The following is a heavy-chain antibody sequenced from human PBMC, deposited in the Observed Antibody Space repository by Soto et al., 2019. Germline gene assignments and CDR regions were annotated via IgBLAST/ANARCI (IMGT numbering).Heavy chain of an antibody. V-gene: IGHV3-11*01. D-gene: IGHD3-22*01. CDR2: ISSSGSTI. Sequence: XGSLILSCAAAGFTFSDYYMSWIRQAPGKGLEWVSYISSSGSTIYYADSVKGRFTISRDNAKNSLYLQMNSLRAEDTAVYYCARGLDYYDSSSFDYWGQGTLATVSS. J-gene: IGHJ4*02. CDR1: GFTFSDYY. CDR3: ARGLDYYDSSSFDY.